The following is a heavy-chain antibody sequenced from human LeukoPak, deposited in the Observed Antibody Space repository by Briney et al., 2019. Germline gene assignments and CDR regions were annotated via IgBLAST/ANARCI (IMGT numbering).Heavy chain of an antibody. CDR1: GGSISSSSYY. J-gene: IGHJ4*02. CDR3: ARQKEPFGVVYYFDY. D-gene: IGHD3-3*01. V-gene: IGHV4-39*01. CDR2: IYYSGST. Sequence: SETLSLTCTVSGGSISSSSYYWGWIRQPPGKGLEWIGSIYYSGSTYYNPSLKSRVTISVDTSKNQFSLKLSSVTAADTAVYYCARQKEPFGVVYYFDYWGQGTLVTVSS.